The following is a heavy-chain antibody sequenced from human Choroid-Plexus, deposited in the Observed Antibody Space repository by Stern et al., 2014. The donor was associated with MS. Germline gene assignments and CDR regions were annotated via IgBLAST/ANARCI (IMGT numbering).Heavy chain of an antibody. CDR1: GFTFGSCA. D-gene: IGHD2/OR15-2a*01. J-gene: IGHJ5*02. Sequence: QVQLVESGGGVVQPGRPLRLSCVASGFTFGSCAMHWVRLAPGKGLAWVAGVSYDGSNKYYADSVKGRFTISRDNSQNTLYMQMSSLRPEDTAVYYCAKDRQYLTYFFDHWGQGSLVTVSS. V-gene: IGHV3-30*18. CDR3: AKDRQYLTYFFDH. CDR2: VSYDGSNK.